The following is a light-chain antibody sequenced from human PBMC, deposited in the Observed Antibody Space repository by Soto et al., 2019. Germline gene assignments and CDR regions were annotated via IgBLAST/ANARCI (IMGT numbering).Light chain of an antibody. CDR2: DAS. Sequence: DIQMTQSPSSLSASVGDRVTITCQASRDIKKYLNWYQQVPGKAPKLLIYDASNLVTGVPSRFSGSGSGSDFTFIISSLQPEDIATYYCQQYDNIPPTFGQGTRLEIK. CDR1: RDIKKY. V-gene: IGKV1-33*01. J-gene: IGKJ5*01. CDR3: QQYDNIPPT.